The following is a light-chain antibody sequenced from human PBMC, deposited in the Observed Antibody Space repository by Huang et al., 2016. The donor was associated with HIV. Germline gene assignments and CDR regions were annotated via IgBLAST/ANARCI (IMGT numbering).Light chain of an antibody. J-gene: IGKJ4*01. CDR1: KSVSSSY. V-gene: IGKV3-20*01. CDR2: GAS. Sequence: EIVLTQSPGTLSLSPGDRATLSCRASKSVSSSYLAWYQQKPGQAPRLLIYGASSRATGIPDRCSGSGSGTDFTLTISRLEPEDFAVYYCQQYGSSPRTFGGGTKVEIK. CDR3: QQYGSSPRT.